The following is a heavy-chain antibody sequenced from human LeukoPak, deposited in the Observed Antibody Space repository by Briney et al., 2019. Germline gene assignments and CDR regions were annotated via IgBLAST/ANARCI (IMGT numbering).Heavy chain of an antibody. CDR1: GDSVSSNSAA. Sequence: SQTLSLTCAISGDSVSSNSAAWNWIRQSPSRGLEWLGRTYYRSKWYNDYAVSVKSRITINPDTSKNQFSLQLNSVTPEDTAVYYCASLVGDSRYNWFDPWGQGTLVTVSS. CDR2: TYYRSKWYN. D-gene: IGHD1-26*01. CDR3: ASLVGDSRYNWFDP. J-gene: IGHJ5*02. V-gene: IGHV6-1*01.